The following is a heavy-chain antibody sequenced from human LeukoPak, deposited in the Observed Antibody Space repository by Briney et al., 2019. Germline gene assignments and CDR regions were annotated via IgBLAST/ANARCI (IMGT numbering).Heavy chain of an antibody. D-gene: IGHD6-13*01. J-gene: IGHJ3*02. V-gene: IGHV3-48*02. CDR1: GFTFSSYS. CDR2: ITSGSSSI. Sequence: GGSLRLSCTASGFTFSSYSMNWVRQAPGKGLEWISYITSGSSSIFYADSVKGRFTISRDNAKNSLYLQMNSLRDEDTAVYYCASGMYSGSWSDAFDIWGQGTMVTVSS. CDR3: ASGMYSGSWSDAFDI.